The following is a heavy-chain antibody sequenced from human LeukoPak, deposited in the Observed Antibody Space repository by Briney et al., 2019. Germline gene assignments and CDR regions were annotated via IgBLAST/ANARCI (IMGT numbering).Heavy chain of an antibody. J-gene: IGHJ5*02. CDR1: GGSISSQY. V-gene: IGHV4-59*11. Sequence: SETLSLTCTVSGGSISSQYWSWIRQPPGKGLEWIGYIYYSGSTNYNPSLKSRVTISVDTSKNQFSLKLSSVTAADTAVYYCARDTAYNWFDPWGQGTLVTVSS. CDR3: ARDTAYNWFDP. CDR2: IYYSGST.